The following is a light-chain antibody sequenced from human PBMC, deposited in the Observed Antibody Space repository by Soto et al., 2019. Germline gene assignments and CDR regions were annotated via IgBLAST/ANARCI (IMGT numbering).Light chain of an antibody. J-gene: IGKJ1*01. V-gene: IGKV3-20*01. CDR2: GAS. CDR3: HQRQSWPRT. Sequence: IVLTQSPGTLYLSPGERATLSCRASQSVADNYLAWYQQKPGQPPRLLIYGASSRATGIPARFSASGSGTDFTLTISDVQPEDFALYYCHQRQSWPRTFGQGTKV. CDR1: QSVADNY.